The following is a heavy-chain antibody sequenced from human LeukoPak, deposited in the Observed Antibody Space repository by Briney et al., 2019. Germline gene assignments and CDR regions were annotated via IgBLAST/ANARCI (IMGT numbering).Heavy chain of an antibody. V-gene: IGHV4-39*01. J-gene: IGHJ4*02. CDR3: ARYYYDSSGYYYLDY. CDR1: GGSIGSSSYY. Sequence: PSETRSLTCTVSGGSIGSSSYYWGWIRQPPGRGLEWIGSMYYSGSTYYSPSLKSRVTISGDTSKSQFYLKLGSVTAADTAVYYCARYYYDSSGYYYLDYWGQGTLVTVSS. CDR2: MYYSGST. D-gene: IGHD3-22*01.